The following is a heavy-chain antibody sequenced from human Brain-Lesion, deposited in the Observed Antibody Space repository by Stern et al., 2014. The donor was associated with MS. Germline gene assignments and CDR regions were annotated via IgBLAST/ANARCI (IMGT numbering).Heavy chain of an antibody. CDR2: FDPEDGAT. Sequence: VQLVESGAEVKKPGASVKVSCKVSGYTLTELSMHWVRQAPGKGLEWMGGFDPEDGATIYAQKFQGRVTRTEDTSTDTAYMELSSLRSEDTAVYYCATDRDDFRSGYSAPTKGYGLDVWGQGTTVTVTS. D-gene: IGHD3-3*01. V-gene: IGHV1-24*01. CDR3: ATDRDDFRSGYSAPTKGYGLDV. J-gene: IGHJ6*02. CDR1: GYTLTELS.